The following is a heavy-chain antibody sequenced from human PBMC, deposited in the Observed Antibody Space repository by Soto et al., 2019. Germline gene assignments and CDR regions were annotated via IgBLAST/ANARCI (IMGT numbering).Heavy chain of an antibody. CDR3: ARRRYDFWSGYPYYYYYGMDV. CDR2: INHSGST. CDR1: GGYFSGYY. J-gene: IGHJ6*02. Sequence: IMSLTCGVYGGYFSGYYWSWIRQPPWKGLERIGEINHSGSTNYNPSLKSRVTISVDTSKNQFSLKLSSVTAADTAVYYCARRRYDFWSGYPYYYYYGMDVWGQGTTLTDSS. D-gene: IGHD3-3*01. V-gene: IGHV4-34*01.